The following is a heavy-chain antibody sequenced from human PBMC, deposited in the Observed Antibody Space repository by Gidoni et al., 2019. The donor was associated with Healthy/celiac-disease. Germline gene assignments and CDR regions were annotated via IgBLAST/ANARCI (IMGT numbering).Heavy chain of an antibody. V-gene: IGHV3-21*01. Sequence: EVQLVESGGGLVTPGGSLRLSCAASGFTFSSYSMNWVRQAPGKGLEWVSSISSSSSYIYYADSVKGRFTISRDNAKNSLYLQMNSLRAEDTAVYYCASINDYGDYSDYWGQGTLVTVSS. D-gene: IGHD4-17*01. CDR3: ASINDYGDYSDY. J-gene: IGHJ4*02. CDR2: ISSSSSYI. CDR1: GFTFSSYS.